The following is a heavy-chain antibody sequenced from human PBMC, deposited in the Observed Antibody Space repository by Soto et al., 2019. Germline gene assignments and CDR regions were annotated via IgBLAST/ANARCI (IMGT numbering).Heavy chain of an antibody. J-gene: IGHJ4*02. CDR2: IKSKTDGGTT. CDR3: TTGHGYFYDISGLPD. CDR1: GFTFSNAW. D-gene: IGHD3-22*01. Sequence: GGSLRLSCAASGFTFSNAWMNWVRQAPGKGLEWVGLIKSKTDGGTTDYAAPVKGRFTISRDDSKSTLYLQMNSLKTEDTAVYYCTTGHGYFYDISGLPDWGQGTLVTVSS. V-gene: IGHV3-15*07.